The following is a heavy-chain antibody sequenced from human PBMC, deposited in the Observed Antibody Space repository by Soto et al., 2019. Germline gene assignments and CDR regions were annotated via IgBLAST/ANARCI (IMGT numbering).Heavy chain of an antibody. D-gene: IGHD3-9*01. CDR2: ISSSSSYI. V-gene: IGHV3-21*01. J-gene: IGHJ4*02. CDR1: GFTFSSYS. Sequence: GGSLRLSCAASGFTFSSYSMNWVRQAPGKGLEWVSSISSSSSYIYYADSVKGRFTISRDNAKNSLYLQMNSLRAEDTAVYYCARISNYDILTGYPDFAYWGQGTLVTVSS. CDR3: ARISNYDILTGYPDFAY.